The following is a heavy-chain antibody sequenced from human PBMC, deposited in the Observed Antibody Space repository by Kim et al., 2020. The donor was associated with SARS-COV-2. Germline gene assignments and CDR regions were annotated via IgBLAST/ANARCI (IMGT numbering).Heavy chain of an antibody. J-gene: IGHJ5*02. V-gene: IGHV3-30*04. CDR2: ISYDGSNK. D-gene: IGHD3-10*01. Sequence: GGSLRLSCAASGFTFSSYAMHWVRQAPGKGLEWVAVISYDGSNKYYADSVKGRFTISRDNSKNTLYLQMNSLRAEDTAVYYCARDGLSVEVLWFGELSNNWFDPWGQGTLVTVSS. CDR3: ARDGLSVEVLWFGELSNNWFDP. CDR1: GFTFSSYA.